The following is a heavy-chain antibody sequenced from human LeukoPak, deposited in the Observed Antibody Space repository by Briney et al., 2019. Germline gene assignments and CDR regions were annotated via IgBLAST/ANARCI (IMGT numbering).Heavy chain of an antibody. V-gene: IGHV3-9*01. Sequence: PGGSLRLSCAASGFTFDDYAMHWVRQAPGKGLEWVSGVSWNSGSIGYADSVKGRFTISRDNAKNSLYLQMNSLRAEDTALYYCAKDLDRTLRYFDWLLYIGAFDIWGQGTIVTVSS. CDR2: VSWNSGSI. CDR1: GFTFDDYA. J-gene: IGHJ3*02. D-gene: IGHD3-9*01. CDR3: AKDLDRTLRYFDWLLYIGAFDI.